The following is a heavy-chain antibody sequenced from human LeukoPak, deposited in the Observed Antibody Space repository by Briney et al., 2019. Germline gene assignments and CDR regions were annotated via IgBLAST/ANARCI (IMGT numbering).Heavy chain of an antibody. V-gene: IGHV3-7*01. CDR3: ARDSSSSWYFDY. D-gene: IGHD6-13*01. J-gene: IGHJ4*02. Sequence: GGSLRLSCAASGFTFSSYWMNWARQAPGKGLEWVASINHNGNVNYYVDSVKGRFTISRDNSKNTLYLQMNSLRAEDTAVYYCARDSSSSWYFDYWGQGTLVTVSS. CDR2: INHNGNVN. CDR1: GFTFSSYW.